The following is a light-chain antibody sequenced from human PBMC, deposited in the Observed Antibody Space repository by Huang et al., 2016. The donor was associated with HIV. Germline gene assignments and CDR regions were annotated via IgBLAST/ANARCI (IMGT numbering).Light chain of an antibody. V-gene: IGKV1-9*01. CDR1: QDIGRY. CDR3: LQLNSYPGA. J-gene: IGKJ3*01. CDR2: AAS. Sequence: IQLTQSPSSLFASVGDRVTITCRASQDIGRYLAWYQQKPGKAPNLLIYAASTLESGVPSRFSGSGSGTDFTLTINNLQPEDFATYYCLQLNSYPGAFGPGTNVDV.